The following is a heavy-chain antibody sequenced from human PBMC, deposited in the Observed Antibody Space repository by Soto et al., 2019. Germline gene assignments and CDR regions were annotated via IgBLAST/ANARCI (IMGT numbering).Heavy chain of an antibody. CDR3: AKSRSSYYYYGMGV. CDR2: ISYEGSNK. CDR1: GFTCSSHC. J-gene: IGHJ6*02. D-gene: IGHD3-10*01. V-gene: IGHV3-30*18. Sequence: ALRLSCAASGFTCSSHCMHWVHQTAGKRLESVAVISYEGSNKYYADSVKGRFTISRDNSNNTLYLQMNSLRAEDTAVYYCAKSRSSYYYYGMGVWGQGTTVTVSS.